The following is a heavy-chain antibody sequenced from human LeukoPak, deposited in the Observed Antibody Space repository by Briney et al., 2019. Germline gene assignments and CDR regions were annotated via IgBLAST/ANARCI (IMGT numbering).Heavy chain of an antibody. Sequence: SETLSLTCTVSGYSVINGYYWGWIRQPPGKGLEWVASVYHSGSTNYSPSLKGRVTISLDTSKNQLSLKLTSVTATDTAAYYCARGNNGYDVWGQGNLVTVSS. CDR3: ARGNNGYDV. CDR2: VYHSGST. D-gene: IGHD5-12*01. J-gene: IGHJ4*02. V-gene: IGHV4-38-2*02. CDR1: GYSVINGYY.